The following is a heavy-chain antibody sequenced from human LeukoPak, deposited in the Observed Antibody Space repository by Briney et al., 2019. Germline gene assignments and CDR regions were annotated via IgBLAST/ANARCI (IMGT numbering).Heavy chain of an antibody. D-gene: IGHD6-19*01. J-gene: IGHJ4*02. V-gene: IGHV4-59*12. CDR1: GGSISSYY. Sequence: SETLSLTCTVSGGSISSYYWSWIRQPPGKGLEWIGYIFHRGGTSYNPSLKSRILFSVDTSQNQFSLKLGSVTAADTAVYYCARVSSGWYVDYWGQGTLVTVSS. CDR3: ARVSSGWYVDY. CDR2: IFHRGGT.